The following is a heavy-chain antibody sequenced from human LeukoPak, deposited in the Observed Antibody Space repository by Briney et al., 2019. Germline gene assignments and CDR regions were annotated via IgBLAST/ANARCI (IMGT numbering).Heavy chain of an antibody. CDR3: ARDGESYGTGL. D-gene: IGHD2-8*02. V-gene: IGHV4-59*01. CDR2: IYYSGST. Sequence: KPSETLSLTCTVSGGSISSYYWSWIRQPPGKGLEWIGYIYYSGSTNYNPSLKSRVTISVDTSKNQFSLKLSSVTAADTAVYYCARDGESYGTGLWGQGTLVTASS. J-gene: IGHJ4*02. CDR1: GGSISSYY.